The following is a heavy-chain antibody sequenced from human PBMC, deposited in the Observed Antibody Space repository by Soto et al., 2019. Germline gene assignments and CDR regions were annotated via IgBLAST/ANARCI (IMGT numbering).Heavy chain of an antibody. CDR2: INHSGST. CDR3: ARGGYGSGSYYRRSYYYYYGMDV. Sequence: ASETLSLTCAVYGGSFSGYYWSWIRQPPGKGLEWIGEINHSGSTNYNPSLKSRVTISVDTSKNQFSLKLSSVTAADTAVYYCARGGYGSGSYYRRSYYYYYGMDVCGQGTTVTVSS. V-gene: IGHV4-34*01. D-gene: IGHD3-10*01. CDR1: GGSFSGYY. J-gene: IGHJ6*02.